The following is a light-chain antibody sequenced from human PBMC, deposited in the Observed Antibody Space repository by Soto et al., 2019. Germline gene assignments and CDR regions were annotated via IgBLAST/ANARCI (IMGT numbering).Light chain of an antibody. V-gene: IGKV3-20*01. Sequence: EIVLTQSPGTLSLSPGERATLSCRASQSLSSSYLAWYQQKPGQAPRLLIYGASSRATGIPDRFSGSGSGTDFTLTLSRLEPEDFAVYYCQQYGSSSWTFGHGTKVDIK. CDR3: QQYGSSSWT. J-gene: IGKJ1*01. CDR2: GAS. CDR1: QSLSSSY.